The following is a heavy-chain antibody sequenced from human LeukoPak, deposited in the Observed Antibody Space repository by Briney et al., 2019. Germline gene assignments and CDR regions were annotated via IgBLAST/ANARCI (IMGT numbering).Heavy chain of an antibody. V-gene: IGHV4-39*01. D-gene: IGHD6-6*01. CDR2: IYYSGDT. CDR3: ARQLIGARVDN. CDR1: GGSIRNSNYY. Sequence: PSETLSLNCTVSGGSIRNSNYYWGWIRQPPGEGLEWIGSIYYSGDTYYNPSLKSPVTISVDTSRNQFSLKLSSVTAADTAVYNCARQLIGARVDNWGQGTLVTVSS. J-gene: IGHJ4*02.